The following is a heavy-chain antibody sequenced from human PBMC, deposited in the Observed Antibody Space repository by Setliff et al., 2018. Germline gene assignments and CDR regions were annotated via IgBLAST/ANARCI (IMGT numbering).Heavy chain of an antibody. CDR2: IYYSGST. CDR3: ARAFDSSGYYGESHTHYFDN. V-gene: IGHV4-39*07. CDR1: GGSVSSSSYY. D-gene: IGHD3-22*01. Sequence: SETLSLTCTVSGGSVSSSSYYWGWIRQPPGKGLEWIGTIYYSGSTYYNPALKSRVTISVDTSKNQFSLNLYSVTAADTAVYYCARAFDSSGYYGESHTHYFDNWGQGTLVTVSS. J-gene: IGHJ4*02.